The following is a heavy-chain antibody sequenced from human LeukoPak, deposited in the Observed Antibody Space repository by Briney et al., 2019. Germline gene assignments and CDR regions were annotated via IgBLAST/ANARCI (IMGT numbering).Heavy chain of an antibody. Sequence: SETLSLTCTVSGGSISSYYWSWIRQPPGKGLEWIGYIYYSGSTNYNPSLKSRVTISVDTSKNQFSLKLSSVTAADTAVYYCARTYSGSYSIDYWGQGTLVTVSS. CDR2: IYYSGST. CDR1: GGSISSYY. V-gene: IGHV4-59*01. J-gene: IGHJ4*02. CDR3: ARTYSGSYSIDY. D-gene: IGHD1-26*01.